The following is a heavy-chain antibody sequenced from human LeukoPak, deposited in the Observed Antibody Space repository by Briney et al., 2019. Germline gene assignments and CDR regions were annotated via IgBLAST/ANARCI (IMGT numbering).Heavy chain of an antibody. CDR2: ISSIGSTI. D-gene: IGHD3-22*01. J-gene: IGHJ3*02. CDR1: GFTFSSYE. Sequence: GGSLRLSCAASGFTFSSYEMNWVRQAPGKGLEWVSYISSIGSTIYYADSVKGRFTISRDNAKNSLYLQMNSLRAEDTAVYYCARDRYYDSSGYYPDAFDIWGQGTMVTVSS. V-gene: IGHV3-48*03. CDR3: ARDRYYDSSGYYPDAFDI.